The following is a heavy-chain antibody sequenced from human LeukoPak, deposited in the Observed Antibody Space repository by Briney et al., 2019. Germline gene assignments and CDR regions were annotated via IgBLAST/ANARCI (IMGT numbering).Heavy chain of an antibody. Sequence: PGGSLRLSCAASGFTFSSFAMSWVRQAPGRGLEGVSSISGSGASTYYADSVKGRFTISRDNSRNTLYLQMSSLRAEDTAVYYCAKSHSVAVAGTYSTYYFDSWGQGTLVTVSS. D-gene: IGHD6-19*01. J-gene: IGHJ4*02. CDR1: GFTFSSFA. V-gene: IGHV3-23*01. CDR3: AKSHSVAVAGTYSTYYFDS. CDR2: ISGSGAST.